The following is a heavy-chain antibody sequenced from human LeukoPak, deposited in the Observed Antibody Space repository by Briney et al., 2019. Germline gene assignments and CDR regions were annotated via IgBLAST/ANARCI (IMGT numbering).Heavy chain of an antibody. Sequence: GGSLRLSCAASGFTFSNAWMSWVRQAPGKGLEWVGRIKSKTDGGTTDYAAPVKGRFTISRDDSKNTLYLQVNSLKTEDTAVYYCTTDEYDYVWGSYRPFDYWGQGTLVTVSS. CDR1: GFTFSNAW. CDR2: IKSKTDGGTT. V-gene: IGHV3-15*01. CDR3: TTDEYDYVWGSYRPFDY. J-gene: IGHJ4*02. D-gene: IGHD3-16*02.